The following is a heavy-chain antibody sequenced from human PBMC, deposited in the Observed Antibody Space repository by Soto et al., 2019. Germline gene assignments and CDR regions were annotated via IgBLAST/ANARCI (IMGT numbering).Heavy chain of an antibody. Sequence: QITLNESGPTQVKPRQTLTLTCTFSGFSLTTSGVGVGWIRQSPGKAPEWLALIYWDDDKRYSPSLKSRLTITKDTSKNQVVLTMADLDPADTATYSCAHRVLRTVFGLVTTTAIYFAFLGQGTPVAVSS. CDR1: GFSLTTSGVG. J-gene: IGHJ4*02. V-gene: IGHV2-5*02. D-gene: IGHD3-3*01. CDR2: IYWDDDK. CDR3: AHRVLRTVFGLVTTTAIYFAF.